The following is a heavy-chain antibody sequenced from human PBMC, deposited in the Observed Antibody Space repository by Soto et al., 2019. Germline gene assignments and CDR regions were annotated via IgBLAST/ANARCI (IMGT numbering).Heavy chain of an antibody. J-gene: IGHJ1*01. CDR3: ARDLAMHHTNAEYFQH. CDR1: GFTFSSYS. D-gene: IGHD2-2*01. CDR2: ISSSSSTI. V-gene: IGHV3-48*02. Sequence: EVQLVESGGGLVQPGGSLRLSCAASGFTFSSYSMNWVRQAPGKGLEWVSYISSSSSTIYYADSVKGRFTISRDNAKNSLYLQLNSLRDEDTAVYYCARDLAMHHTNAEYFQHWGQGTLVTVSS.